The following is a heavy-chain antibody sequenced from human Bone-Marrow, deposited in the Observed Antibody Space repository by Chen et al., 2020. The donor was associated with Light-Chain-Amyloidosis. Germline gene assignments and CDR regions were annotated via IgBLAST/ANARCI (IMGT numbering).Heavy chain of an antibody. CDR2: IGGLTTAI. CDR1: GFTFNTYS. CDR3: AKAVARWLLLQPDY. Sequence: EVQLVESGGDLVRPGGSLRLSCAASGFTFNTYSMNWVRQAPGKGLEWISYIGGLTTAIFYAGSVRGRFTISRDNAKNLVYLQMDSLRVEDTAVYYCAKAVARWLLLQPDYWGQGTLVTVSS. D-gene: IGHD5-12*01. J-gene: IGHJ4*02. V-gene: IGHV3-48*04.